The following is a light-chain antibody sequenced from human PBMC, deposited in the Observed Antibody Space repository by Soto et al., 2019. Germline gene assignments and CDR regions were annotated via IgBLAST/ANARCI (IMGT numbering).Light chain of an antibody. CDR1: QSVSSNY. J-gene: IGKJ1*01. CDR2: GAS. Sequence: EIVLTQSPGTLSLSPGERATLSCRASQSVSSNYLAWYQQKPGQAPRLLIYGASSRATGIRDRFSGSGSGTDFTLTISRLEPEDFAVYYCQQCGSSLWTFGQGTKVEIK. CDR3: QQCGSSLWT. V-gene: IGKV3-20*01.